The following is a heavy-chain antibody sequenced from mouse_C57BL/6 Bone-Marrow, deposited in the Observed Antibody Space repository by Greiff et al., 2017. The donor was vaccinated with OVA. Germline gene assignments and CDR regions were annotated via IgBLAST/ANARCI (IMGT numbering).Heavy chain of an antibody. D-gene: IGHD2-4*01. CDR1: GYTFTSYW. V-gene: IGHV1-55*01. Sequence: QVQLQQPGAELVKPGASVKMSCKASGYTFTSYWIAWVKQRPGQGLEWIGNIYPGSGSTNYNEKFKSKATLTVDKSSSTAYMQLSRLTSEDSAVYYGARGRVDYHSMDYWGQGTSVTVSS. CDR2: IYPGSGST. CDR3: ARGRVDYHSMDY. J-gene: IGHJ4*01.